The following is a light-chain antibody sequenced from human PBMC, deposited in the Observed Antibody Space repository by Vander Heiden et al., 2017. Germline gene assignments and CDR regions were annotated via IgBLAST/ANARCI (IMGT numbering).Light chain of an antibody. CDR1: SSNIGAGYD. V-gene: IGLV1-40*01. J-gene: IGLJ2*01. CDR3: QYYDSSSVV. Sequence: QSVLTQPPSVSGAPGQRVTISCTGSSSNIGAGYDVHWYQQPPATAPIRCSYGNSNRPSGVPDRFSGSKSGNSANLAITGLQAKEDADYYCQYYDSSSVVCGGGTKLTV. CDR2: GNS.